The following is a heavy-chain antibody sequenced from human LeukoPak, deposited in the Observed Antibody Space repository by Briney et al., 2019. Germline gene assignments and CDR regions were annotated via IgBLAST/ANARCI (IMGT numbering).Heavy chain of an antibody. CDR2: ISAYNGNT. V-gene: IGHV1-18*01. CDR1: GYTFTSYG. J-gene: IGHJ4*02. CDR3: ARGGGRGYCSSTSCYVYNY. D-gene: IGHD2-2*01. Sequence: ASVKVSCKASGYTFTSYGISWVRQAPGQGLEWMGWISAYNGNTNYAQKLQGRVTMTTDTSTSTAYMELRSLRSDDTAVYYCARGGGRGYCSSTSCYVYNYWGQGTLVTVSS.